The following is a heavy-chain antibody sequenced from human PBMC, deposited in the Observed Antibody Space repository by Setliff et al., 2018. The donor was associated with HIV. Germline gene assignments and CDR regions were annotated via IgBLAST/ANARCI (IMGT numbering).Heavy chain of an antibody. D-gene: IGHD6-13*01. CDR3: ARSRAAGFDY. CDR1: GGSISSYY. J-gene: IGHJ4*02. Sequence: SETLSLTCTVSGGSISSYYWSWIRQPPGKGLEWIGYIYTSGSTNYNPSLKSRVTISVDTSKNQFSLKLSSVTAEDTAVYYCARSRAAGFDYWGQGTLVTVSS. CDR2: IYTSGST. V-gene: IGHV4-4*09.